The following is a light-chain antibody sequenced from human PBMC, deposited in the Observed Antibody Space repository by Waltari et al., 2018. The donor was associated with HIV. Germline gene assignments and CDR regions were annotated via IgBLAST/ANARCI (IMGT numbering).Light chain of an antibody. J-gene: IGLJ3*02. Sequence: QSALTQPRSVSGSPGQSVTISCTGTSRDVGGYDSVSWYLQHPGKFPKLIIYEVIKRPAGVPDRFSGSKSGNTASLTISGLQTEDEADYFCCSYAGTYTYVLFGGGTKLTVL. CDR2: EVI. CDR3: CSYAGTYTYVL. CDR1: SRDVGGYDS. V-gene: IGLV2-11*01.